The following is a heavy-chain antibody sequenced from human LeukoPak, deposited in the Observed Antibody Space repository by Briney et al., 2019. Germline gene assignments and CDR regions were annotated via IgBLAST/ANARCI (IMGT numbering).Heavy chain of an antibody. Sequence: GGSLTLSCAASGFTFSSYGIHWVRHAPGKWLEWVTFIRYDGTNKYYPDSVKGRFTISRDNSKNTLYLQMNSLRAEDTAVYYCAKERKMYFYDTSGFPIDYWLEGTVV. CDR3: AKERKMYFYDTSGFPIDY. V-gene: IGHV3-30*02. CDR1: GFTFSSYG. J-gene: IGHJ4*02. CDR2: IRYDGTNK. D-gene: IGHD3-22*01.